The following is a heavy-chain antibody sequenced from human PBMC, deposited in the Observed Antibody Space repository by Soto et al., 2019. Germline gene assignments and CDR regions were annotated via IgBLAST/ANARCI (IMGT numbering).Heavy chain of an antibody. CDR1: GYTFISQG. J-gene: IGHJ6*04. V-gene: IGHV1-18*01. CDR3: ARVFSSIVVVPAYGMDV. CDR2: ISGKKGNT. Sequence: QVQLAQSGVEVKKPGAAVKVSCKASGYTFISQGISWVRQAPGQGLPWMGGISGKKGNTNYAQKLQGRVTLTTDTSTSAASMELRSLRSDYTAVYYCARVFSSIVVVPAYGMDVWGKGTTVTVSS. D-gene: IGHD2-2*01.